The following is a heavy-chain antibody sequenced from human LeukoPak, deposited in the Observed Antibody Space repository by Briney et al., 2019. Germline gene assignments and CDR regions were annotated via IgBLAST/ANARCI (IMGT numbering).Heavy chain of an antibody. D-gene: IGHD6-19*01. V-gene: IGHV3-23*01. CDR3: AKGRSGWYVFDY. Sequence: GGSLRLSCAASGFTFSDYAMSWVRQAPGKGLEWVSAISGGGSNTYYADSVKGRFTISRDNSKNTLYLQMNGLAAEDTAIYYCAKGRSGWYVFDYRGQGTLVTVSS. CDR1: GFTFSDYA. J-gene: IGHJ4*02. CDR2: ISGGGSNT.